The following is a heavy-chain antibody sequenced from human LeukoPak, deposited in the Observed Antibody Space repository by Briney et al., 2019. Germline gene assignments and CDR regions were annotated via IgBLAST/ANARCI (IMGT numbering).Heavy chain of an antibody. J-gene: IGHJ4*02. D-gene: IGHD7-27*01. V-gene: IGHV1-69*05. CDR1: GGTFSSYA. CDR2: IIPIFGTA. Sequence: SVKVSCKXSGGTFSSYAISWVRQAPGQGLEWMGGIIPIFGTANYAQKFQGRVTITTDESTSTAYMELSSLRSEDTAVYYCASGRMGMPAVYWGQGTLVTVSS. CDR3: ASGRMGMPAVY.